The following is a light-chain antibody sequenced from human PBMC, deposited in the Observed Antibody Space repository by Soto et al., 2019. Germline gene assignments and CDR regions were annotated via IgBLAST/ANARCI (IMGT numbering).Light chain of an antibody. CDR2: AAS. CDR3: QQYGSSPIT. V-gene: IGKV3-20*01. CDR1: LSVSNY. J-gene: IGKJ5*01. Sequence: EIVMTQSPATLSLSPGERATLSCRASLSVSNYLAWYQQKPGQAPRLLIYAASSRATGIPDRFSGSGSGTDFTLTISRLEPEDFAVYYCQQYGSSPITFGQGTRLEIK.